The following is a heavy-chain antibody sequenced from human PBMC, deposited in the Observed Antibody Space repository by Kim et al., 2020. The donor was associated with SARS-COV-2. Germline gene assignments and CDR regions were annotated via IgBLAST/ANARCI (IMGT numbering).Heavy chain of an antibody. D-gene: IGHD6-13*01. J-gene: IGHJ4*02. V-gene: IGHV1-46*01. CDR2: INPNGGST. CDR1: GYTFTRSY. CDR3: ARRACSGSSCYFDY. Sequence: ASVKVSCMASGYTFTRSYIHWVRHSPGQGLEWVGIINPNGGSTTYAQNFQGRVAMTSDTSTSTVHMELIGLRSEDTAVYFCARRACSGSSCYFDYWGQGTLVTVSS.